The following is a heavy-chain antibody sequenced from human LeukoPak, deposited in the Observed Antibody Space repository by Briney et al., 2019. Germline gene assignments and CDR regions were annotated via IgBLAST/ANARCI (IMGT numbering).Heavy chain of an antibody. CDR1: GFTFSTYE. CDR2: ISSSGSMI. CDR3: ARETLDCSGDCYDY. J-gene: IGHJ4*02. V-gene: IGHV3-48*03. Sequence: PGGSLRLSCATSGFTFSTYEFNWVRQAPGKGLEWVSYISSSGSMIYYADSVRGRFTTSRDDAKNSLYLQMNSLRAEDTAVYYCARETLDCSGDCYDYWGQGTLVTVSS. D-gene: IGHD2-21*02.